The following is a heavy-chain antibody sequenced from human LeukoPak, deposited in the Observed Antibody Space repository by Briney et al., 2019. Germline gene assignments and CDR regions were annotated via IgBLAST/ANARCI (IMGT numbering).Heavy chain of an antibody. CDR1: GGSFSGYY. D-gene: IGHD5-18*01. J-gene: IGHJ4*02. CDR3: ARGVYSYGPDY. V-gene: IGHV4-34*01. Sequence: SETLSLTCAVYGGSFSGYYWSWIRQPPGKELEWIGEINHSGSTNYNPSLKSRVTISVDTSKNQFSLKLSSVTAADTAMYYCARGVYSYGPDYWGQGTLVTVSS. CDR2: INHSGST.